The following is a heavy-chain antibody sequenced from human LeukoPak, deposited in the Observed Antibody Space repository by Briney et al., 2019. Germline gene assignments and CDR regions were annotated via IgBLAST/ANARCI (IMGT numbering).Heavy chain of an antibody. V-gene: IGHV1-69*05. CDR1: GGTFSSYA. D-gene: IGHD5-12*01. CDR2: IIPIFGTA. CDR3: ARVSYSGYERVDAFDI. J-gene: IGHJ3*02. Sequence: SVKVSCKASGGTFSSYASSWVRQASGQGLEWMGGIIPIFGTANCAQKFQGRVTITTDESTSTAYMELSSLRSEDTAVYYCARVSYSGYERVDAFDIWGQGTMVTVSS.